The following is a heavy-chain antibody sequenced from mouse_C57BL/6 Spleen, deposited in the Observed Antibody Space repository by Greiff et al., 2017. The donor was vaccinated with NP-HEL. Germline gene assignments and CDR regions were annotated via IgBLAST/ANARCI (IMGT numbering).Heavy chain of an antibody. J-gene: IGHJ2*01. CDR2: IYPGDGDT. D-gene: IGHD3-1*01. Sequence: VQLQQSGPELVKPGASVKISCKASGYAFSSSWMNWVKQRPGKGLEWIGRIYPGDGDTNYNGKFKGKATLTADKSSSTAYMQLSSLTSEDSAVYFCARSRAVGDYFDYWGQGTTLTVSS. V-gene: IGHV1-82*01. CDR1: GYAFSSSW. CDR3: ARSRAVGDYFDY.